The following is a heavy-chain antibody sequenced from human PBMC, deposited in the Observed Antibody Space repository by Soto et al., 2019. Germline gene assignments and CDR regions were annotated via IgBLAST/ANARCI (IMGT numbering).Heavy chain of an antibody. V-gene: IGHV1-8*01. CDR3: ARASRQGSDPAHDYAI. D-gene: IGHD2-2*01. CDR2: MNPTNGKT. CDR1: AYTFSTYD. Sequence: QVHLVQSGAEVKKPGASVKVSCKASAYTFSTYDINWVRQATGQGLEWMGWMNPTNGKTGHAQRFQGRIIMTRDTSIRTAYLELSTLRSEDTAIYYCARASRQGSDPAHDYAIWGQGTLVTVSS. J-gene: IGHJ4*02.